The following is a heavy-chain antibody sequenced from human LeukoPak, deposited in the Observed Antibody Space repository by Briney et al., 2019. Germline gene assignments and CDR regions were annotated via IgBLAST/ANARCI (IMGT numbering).Heavy chain of an antibody. CDR3: ARDRDSSGYYDY. J-gene: IGHJ4*02. CDR2: IYYSGST. Sequence: SETLSLTCTVSGGSISSYYWSWLRQPPGKGLEWIGYIYYSGSTNYNPSLKSRVTISVDTSKNQFSLKLSSVSAADTAVYHCARDRDSSGYYDYWGQGTLVTVSS. CDR1: GGSISSYY. D-gene: IGHD3-22*01. V-gene: IGHV4-59*01.